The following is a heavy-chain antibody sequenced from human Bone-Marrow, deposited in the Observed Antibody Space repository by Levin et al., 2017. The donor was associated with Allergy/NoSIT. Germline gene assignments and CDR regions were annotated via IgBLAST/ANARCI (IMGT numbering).Heavy chain of an antibody. V-gene: IGHV1-2*02. D-gene: IGHD1-26*01. J-gene: IGHJ3*01. CDR1: GYTFTDYY. Sequence: PLASVKVSCTASGYTFTDYYIHWVRQAPGQGLEWMARINCDSGGTKFSQKFEGRVTMTRDTSIRTVSLELSSLRADDTAVYYCTRDLVGVDAFDVWGQGTTVIVSS. CDR2: INCDSGGT. CDR3: TRDLVGVDAFDV.